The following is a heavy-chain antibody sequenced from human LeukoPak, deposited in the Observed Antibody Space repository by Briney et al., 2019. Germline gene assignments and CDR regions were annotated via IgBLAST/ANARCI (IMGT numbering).Heavy chain of an antibody. J-gene: IGHJ4*02. CDR3: AAGTGWLHPNKH. V-gene: IGHV1-58*02. D-gene: IGHD5-24*01. CDR1: GFTFTSYA. CDR2: IVVGSGNT. Sequence: SVTVSFLASGFTFTSYAMQGVRQARGQRLEWIGWIVVGSGNTNYTQKFQERVTITWDMSKSTAYMELSSLRSEDTAVYYCAAGTGWLHPNKHWGQGTLVTVSS.